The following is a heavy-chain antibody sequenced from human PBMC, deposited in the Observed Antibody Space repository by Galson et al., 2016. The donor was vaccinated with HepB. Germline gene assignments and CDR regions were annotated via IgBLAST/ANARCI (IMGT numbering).Heavy chain of an antibody. V-gene: IGHV1-46*01. Sequence: SVKVSCKASGYNFIDYDITWVRQAPGQGLERMGIINPSGGSTSYAQKFQGRVTMTRDTSTSTVYMELSSLRSEDTAVYYCARDLLPITMVRGVLINWGQGTLVTVSS. CDR3: ARDLLPITMVRGVLIN. CDR2: INPSGGST. CDR1: GYNFIDYD. D-gene: IGHD3-10*01. J-gene: IGHJ4*02.